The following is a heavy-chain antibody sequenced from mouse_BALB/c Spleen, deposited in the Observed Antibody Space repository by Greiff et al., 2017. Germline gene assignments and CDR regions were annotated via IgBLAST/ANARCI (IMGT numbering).Heavy chain of an antibody. CDR2: ISDGGSYT. CDR3: ARVHYDYYAMDY. J-gene: IGHJ4*01. D-gene: IGHD1-1*02. CDR1: GFTFSDYY. Sequence: EVHLVESGGGLVKPGGSLKLSCAASGFTFSDYYMYWVRQTPEKRLEWVATISDGGSYTYYPDSVKGRFTISRDNAKNNLYLQMISLKSEDTAMYYCARVHYDYYAMDYWGQGTSGTVSS. V-gene: IGHV5-4*02.